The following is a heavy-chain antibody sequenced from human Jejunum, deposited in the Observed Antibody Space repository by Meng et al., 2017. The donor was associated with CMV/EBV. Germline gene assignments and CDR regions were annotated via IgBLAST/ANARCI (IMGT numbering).Heavy chain of an antibody. CDR2: IYDSGAT. CDR3: VGNYDVHLNWFDP. CDR1: GDSITNNLYY. V-gene: IGHV4-30-4*01. D-gene: IGHD3-10*02. J-gene: IGHJ5*02. Sequence: GDSITNNLYYWNWIRQSPGKGLEWIGYIYDSGATHYNPSLKGRATMSVDTSKNQFSLNLKSVTAADTAIYYCVGNYDVHLNWFDPWGRGTLVTVSS.